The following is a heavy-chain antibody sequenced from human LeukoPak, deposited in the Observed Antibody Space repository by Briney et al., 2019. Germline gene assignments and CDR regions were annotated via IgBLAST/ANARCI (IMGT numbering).Heavy chain of an antibody. CDR2: INPTGGST. CDR3: AGGLGYYDSSGSHFDY. V-gene: IGHV1-46*01. J-gene: IGHJ4*02. D-gene: IGHD3-22*01. Sequence: ASVKVSCKASGYTFTSYYMNWVRQAPGQGLEWMGVINPTGGSTSYAQKFQGRVTTTRDTSTSTVYMELSSLRSEDTAVYYCAGGLGYYDSSGSHFDYWGQGTLVTVSS. CDR1: GYTFTSYY.